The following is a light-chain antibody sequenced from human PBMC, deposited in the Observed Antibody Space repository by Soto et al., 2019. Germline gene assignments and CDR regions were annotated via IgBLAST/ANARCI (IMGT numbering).Light chain of an antibody. CDR1: SSNIGAGYD. Sequence: QPVLTQPPSVSGAPGQRVTISCTGTSSNIGAGYDVHWYQQLPGTAPKLLIYFSTFRPSGVPDRFSGSKSGTSASLAITGLRAEDEADYYCQSYDSSLSGCVFGTGTQLTVL. CDR2: FST. J-gene: IGLJ1*01. CDR3: QSYDSSLSGCV. V-gene: IGLV1-40*01.